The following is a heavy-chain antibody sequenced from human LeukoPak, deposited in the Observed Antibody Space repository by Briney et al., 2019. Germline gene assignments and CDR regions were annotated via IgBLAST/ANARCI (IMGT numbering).Heavy chain of an antibody. Sequence: SETLSLTCAVYGGSFSGYYWSWIRQPPGEGLEWIGEINHSGSTNYNPSLKSRVTISVDTSKNQFSLKLSSVTAADTAVYYCATYRSIVVVPAAIRRLGFQHWGQGTLVTVSS. V-gene: IGHV4-34*01. CDR1: GGSFSGYY. CDR2: INHSGST. CDR3: ATYRSIVVVPAAIRRLGFQH. J-gene: IGHJ1*01. D-gene: IGHD2-2*01.